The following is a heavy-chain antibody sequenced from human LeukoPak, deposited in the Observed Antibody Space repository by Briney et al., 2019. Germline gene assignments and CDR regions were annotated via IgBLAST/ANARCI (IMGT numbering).Heavy chain of an antibody. CDR3: ARGTGGGLYYYDSSGNYYFDY. J-gene: IGHJ4*02. CDR2: ISSSSSYI. CDR1: GFTFSSYS. V-gene: IGHV3-21*01. D-gene: IGHD3-22*01. Sequence: GGSLRLSCAASGFTFSSYSMNWVRQAPGKGLEWVSSISSSSSYIYYADSVKGRLTISRDNAKNSLYLQMNSLRVEDTAVYYCARGTGGGLYYYDSSGNYYFDYWGQGTLVTVSS.